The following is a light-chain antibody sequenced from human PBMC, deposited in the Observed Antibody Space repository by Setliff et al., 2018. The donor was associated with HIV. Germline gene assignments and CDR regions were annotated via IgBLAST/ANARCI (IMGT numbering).Light chain of an antibody. CDR1: SSDVGNYNY. CDR2: EVS. Sequence: QSVLTKPASVSGSPGQSITISCTGTSSDVGNYNYVSWYQQHPGKAPKLMIYEVSNRPSGISNRFSGSKSGNTASLTISGLQAEDEADYYCSSHTPSSTLVFGTGTKVTVL. CDR3: SSHTPSSTLV. J-gene: IGLJ1*01. V-gene: IGLV2-14*01.